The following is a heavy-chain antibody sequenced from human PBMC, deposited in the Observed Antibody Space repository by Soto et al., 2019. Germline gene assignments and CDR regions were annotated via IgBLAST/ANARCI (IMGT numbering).Heavy chain of an antibody. CDR3: ARENWFFDY. V-gene: IGHV3-7*01. CDR1: GFSFEIYW. J-gene: IGHJ4*02. Sequence: EVHLVESGGGLVQPGGSLRLSCAASGFSFEIYWMGWVRQAPGKGLEWVANINPDGSGEYYLDSVKGRFTISRDNAKNSVYLQMNSLVGDYTAVYYCARENWFFDYWGQGTPVTVSS. D-gene: IGHD3-10*01. CDR2: INPDGSGE.